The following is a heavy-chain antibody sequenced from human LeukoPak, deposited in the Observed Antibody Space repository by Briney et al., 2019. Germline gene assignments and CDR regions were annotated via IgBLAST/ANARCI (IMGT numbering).Heavy chain of an antibody. CDR2: ISGSGGST. CDR3: AKDGLRYYYDSSGYYDDAFDI. J-gene: IGHJ3*02. CDR1: GFTFSSYA. D-gene: IGHD3-22*01. V-gene: IGHV3-23*01. Sequence: GGSLRLSCAASGFTFSSYAMSWVRQAPGKGLEWVSAISGSGGSTYYADSVKGRFTISRDNSKNTLYLQMNSLRAGDTAVYYCAKDGLRYYYDSSGYYDDAFDIWGQGTMITVSS.